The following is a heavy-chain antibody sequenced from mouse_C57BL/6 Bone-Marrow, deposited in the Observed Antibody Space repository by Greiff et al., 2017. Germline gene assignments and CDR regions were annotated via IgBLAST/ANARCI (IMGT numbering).Heavy chain of an antibody. V-gene: IGHV1-55*01. CDR3: ARGGVTVVEGNCDRDY. Sequence: QVQLQQPGAELVKPGASVKMSCKASGYTFTSYWINWVKQRPGQGLEWIGDIYPGSGSTNYNEKFKSKATLTVDTSSSTAYMQLSSLTSEDAAVYYCARGGVTVVEGNCDRDYWGKGTSVTVSS. D-gene: IGHD1-1*01. CDR2: IYPGSGST. CDR1: GYTFTSYW. J-gene: IGHJ4*01.